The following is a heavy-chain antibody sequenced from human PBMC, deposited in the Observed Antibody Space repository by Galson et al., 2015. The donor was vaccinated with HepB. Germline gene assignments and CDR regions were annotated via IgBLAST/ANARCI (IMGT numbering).Heavy chain of an antibody. V-gene: IGHV4-39*01. J-gene: IGHJ6*02. CDR1: GGSISSSSYY. D-gene: IGHD5-18*01. Sequence: SETLSLTCTVSGGSISSSSYYWGWIRQPPGKGLEWIGSIYYSGSTCYNPSLKSRVTISVDTSKNQFSLKLSSVTAADTAVYYCARRRGYSYGPTLPNYYYYYGMDVWGQGTTVTVSS. CDR3: ARRRGYSYGPTLPNYYYYYGMDV. CDR2: IYYSGST.